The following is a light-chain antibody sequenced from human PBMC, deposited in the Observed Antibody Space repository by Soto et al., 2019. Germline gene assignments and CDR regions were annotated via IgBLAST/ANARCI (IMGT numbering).Light chain of an antibody. CDR1: QNISSW. J-gene: IGKJ1*01. CDR2: KAS. CDR3: QHYNSYSEA. Sequence: DIQMTQSPSTLSGSVDDRVTITCRARQNISSWLAWYQQKPGKAPKLLIYKASTLKSGVPSRFSGSGPGTEFTLTISSLQPDDFATYYCQHYNSYSEAFGQGTKVDIK. V-gene: IGKV1-5*03.